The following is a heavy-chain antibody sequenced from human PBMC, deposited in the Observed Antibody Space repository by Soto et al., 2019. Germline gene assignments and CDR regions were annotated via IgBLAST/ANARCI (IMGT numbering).Heavy chain of an antibody. CDR3: ASPDTVFYYYGMDV. D-gene: IGHD4-17*01. J-gene: IGHJ6*02. V-gene: IGHV3-74*01. CDR1: GFTSSSYW. CDR2: INSDGSST. Sequence: VGSLRLSCEASGFTSSSYWMHWVRQAPGKGLVWVSRINSDGSSTGYADSVKGRFTISRDTAKNTVYLQMNSLRVEDTGVYYCASPDTVFYYYGMDVWGQGTTVTVSS.